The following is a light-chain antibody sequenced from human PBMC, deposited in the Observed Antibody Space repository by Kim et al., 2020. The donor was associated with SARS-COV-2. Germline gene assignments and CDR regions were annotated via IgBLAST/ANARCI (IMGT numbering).Light chain of an antibody. CDR1: SSDVGGYNY. J-gene: IGLJ2*01. Sequence: QSALTQPASVSGSPGQSITISCTGTSSDVGGYNYVSWYQQHPGIASKLMIYDVSNRPSGVSNRFSGSKSGNTASLTISGLQAEDEADYYCSSYTSSSPVVFGGGTQLTVL. V-gene: IGLV2-14*03. CDR3: SSYTSSSPVV. CDR2: DVS.